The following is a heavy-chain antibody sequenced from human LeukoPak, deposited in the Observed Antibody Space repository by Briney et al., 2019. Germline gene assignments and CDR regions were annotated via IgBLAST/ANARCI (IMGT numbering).Heavy chain of an antibody. CDR1: GYSFTSYW. V-gene: IGHV3-15*01. CDR2: IKSKTDGGTT. Sequence: PGESLKISCKGSGYSFTSYWISWVRQAPGKGLEWVGRIKSKTDGGTTDYAAPVKGRFTISRDDSKNTLYLQMNSLKTEDTAVYYCKYDILTGYHYFDYWGQGTLVTVSS. CDR3: KYDILTGYHYFDY. J-gene: IGHJ4*02. D-gene: IGHD3-9*01.